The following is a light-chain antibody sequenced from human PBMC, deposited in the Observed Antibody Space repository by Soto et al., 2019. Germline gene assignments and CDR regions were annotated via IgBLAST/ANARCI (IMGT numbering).Light chain of an antibody. CDR2: EGS. CDR3: CSYAGSSRGVV. Sequence: QSVLTQPASVSGSPGQSITTSCTGTSSDVGSYNLVSWYQQHPGKAPKLMIYEGSKRPSGVSNRFSGSKSGNTASLTISGLQAEDEADYYCCSYAGSSRGVVFGGGTKVTVL. J-gene: IGLJ2*01. CDR1: SSDVGSYNL. V-gene: IGLV2-23*01.